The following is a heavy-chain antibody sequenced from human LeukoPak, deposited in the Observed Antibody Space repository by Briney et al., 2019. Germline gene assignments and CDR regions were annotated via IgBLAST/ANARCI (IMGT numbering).Heavy chain of an antibody. CDR1: GFTFSSYG. CDR3: AKENVVVVAATSPGLGP. Sequence: GGSLRLSCAASGFTFSSYGMHWVRQAPGKGLEWVAVISYDGSNKYYADSVKGRFTISRDNSKNTLYLQMNSLRAEDTAVYYCAKENVVVVAATSPGLGPWGQGTLVTVSS. V-gene: IGHV3-30*18. J-gene: IGHJ5*02. D-gene: IGHD2-15*01. CDR2: ISYDGSNK.